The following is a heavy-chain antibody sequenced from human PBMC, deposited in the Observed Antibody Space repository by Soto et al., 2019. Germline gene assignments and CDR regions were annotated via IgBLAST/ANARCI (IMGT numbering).Heavy chain of an antibody. CDR3: ARGDPWQRD. V-gene: IGHV6-1*01. D-gene: IGHD6-25*01. CDR2: TYYKSKWFY. CDR1: GDSVSSDSTA. Sequence: PSPTLSLTCDISGDSVSSDSTAWNWIRQSPSIGLEWLGRTYYKSKWFYNYAVSVRSLIAIKSDTSKNQFSLQLNSVTPEDTAVHVCARGDPWQRDWGEGTRDTVAA. J-gene: IGHJ4*02.